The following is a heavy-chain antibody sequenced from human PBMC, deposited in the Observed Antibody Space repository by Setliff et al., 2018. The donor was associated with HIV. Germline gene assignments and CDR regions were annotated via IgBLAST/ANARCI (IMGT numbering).Heavy chain of an antibody. CDR3: ARGHYDFWSGYYGGVDFDY. V-gene: IGHV2-26*01. CDR2: IFSNDEK. J-gene: IGHJ4*02. Sequence: GSGPTLVNPTETLTLTCTVSGFSLSNARMGVSWIRQSPGKALEWLAHIFSNDEKSYNISLKKRLAISKDTSKGQVVLTMTNMDPVDTATYYCARGHYDFWSGYYGGVDFDYWGQGTPVTVS. D-gene: IGHD3-3*01. CDR1: GFSLSNARMG.